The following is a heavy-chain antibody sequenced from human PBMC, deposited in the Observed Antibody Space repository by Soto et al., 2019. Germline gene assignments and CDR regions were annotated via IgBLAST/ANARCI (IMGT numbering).Heavy chain of an antibody. Sequence: PGGSLRLSCAASGFTFSSYWIHWVRQAPGKGLVWVARINGDGSSTAYADSVKGRFTISRDNARNMLYLQVNSLGVEDTAVYFSVRATAVSFDLWGQGTLVTVSS. CDR1: GFTFSSYW. V-gene: IGHV3-74*03. CDR2: INGDGSST. CDR3: VRATAVSFDL. D-gene: IGHD2-2*01. J-gene: IGHJ4*02.